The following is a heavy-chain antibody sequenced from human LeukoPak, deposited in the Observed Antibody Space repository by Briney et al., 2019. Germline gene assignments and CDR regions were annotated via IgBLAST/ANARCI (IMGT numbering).Heavy chain of an antibody. CDR1: GYTFTGYY. J-gene: IGHJ4*02. Sequence: ASVKVSCKASGYTFTGYYIHWVRQAPGQGLEWMGWINPNSGGTNYAQKFQGRVTMTRDTSISTAYMELSRLRSDDTAVYYCARVGARTTVTTPTPHFDYWGQGTLVTVSS. D-gene: IGHD4-17*01. CDR3: ARVGARTTVTTPTPHFDY. CDR2: INPNSGGT. V-gene: IGHV1-2*02.